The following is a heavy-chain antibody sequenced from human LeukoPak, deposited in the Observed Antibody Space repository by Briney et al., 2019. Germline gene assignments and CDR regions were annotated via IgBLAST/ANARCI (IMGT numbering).Heavy chain of an antibody. CDR1: GFTFSSYG. CDR2: ISGSGGST. J-gene: IGHJ6*02. V-gene: IGHV3-23*01. CDR3: AKGSNVGDYYGMDV. Sequence: GGSLRLSCAASGFTFSSYGMHWVRQAPGKGLEWVSAISGSGGSTYYADSVKGRFTISRDNSKNTLYLQMNSLRAEDTAVYYCAKGSNVGDYYGMDVWGQGTTVTVSS. D-gene: IGHD1-26*01.